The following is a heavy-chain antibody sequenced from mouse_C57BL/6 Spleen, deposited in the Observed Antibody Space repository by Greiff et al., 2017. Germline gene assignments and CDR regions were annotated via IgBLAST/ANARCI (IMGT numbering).Heavy chain of an antibody. Sequence: EVKLMESGGGLVQPGGSLSLSCAASGFTFTDYYMSWVRQPPGKALEWLGFIRNKANGYTTEYSASVKGRFTISRDNSQSILYLQMNALRAEDSATYYCERYWAYYGNAYYFDYWGQGTTLTVSS. CDR2: IRNKANGYTT. CDR1: GFTFTDYY. J-gene: IGHJ2*01. V-gene: IGHV7-3*01. CDR3: ERYWAYYGNAYYFDY. D-gene: IGHD2-10*01.